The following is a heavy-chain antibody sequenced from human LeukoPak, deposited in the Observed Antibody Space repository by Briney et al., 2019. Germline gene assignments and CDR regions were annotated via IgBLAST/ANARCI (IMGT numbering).Heavy chain of an antibody. Sequence: GESLKISCKGSGYSFTSYWIGWVRQMPGKGLEWMGIIYPGDSDTRYSPSFQGQVTISADESISTAYLQWSSLKASDTAMYYCARQAGECVRAEGCERDAFDIWGQGTMVTVSS. J-gene: IGHJ3*02. CDR2: IYPGDSDT. V-gene: IGHV5-51*01. D-gene: IGHD3-10*01. CDR3: ARQAGECVRAEGCERDAFDI. CDR1: GYSFTSYW.